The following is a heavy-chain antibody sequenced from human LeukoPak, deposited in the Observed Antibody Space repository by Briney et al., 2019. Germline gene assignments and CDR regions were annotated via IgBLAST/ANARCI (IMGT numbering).Heavy chain of an antibody. CDR3: ARESCSGGSCDEINWFDP. D-gene: IGHD2-15*01. J-gene: IGHJ5*02. CDR2: ISAYNGNT. V-gene: IGHV1-18*01. CDR1: GYTFTSDG. Sequence: ASVKVSGKASGYTFTSDGISWVRQAPGQGLEWMGWISAYNGNTNYAQKLQGRVTMTTDTSTSTAYMELRSLRSDDTAVYYCARESCSGGSCDEINWFDPWGQGTLVTVSS.